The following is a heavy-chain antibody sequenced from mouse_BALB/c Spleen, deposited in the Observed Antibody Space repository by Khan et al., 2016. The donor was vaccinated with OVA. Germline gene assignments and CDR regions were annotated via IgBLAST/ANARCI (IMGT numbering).Heavy chain of an antibody. CDR2: IAPGSGSS. D-gene: IGHD1-1*01. V-gene: IGHV1S41*01. J-gene: IGHJ4*01. CDR3: SSENYYCRTCYAMDY. CDR1: GYTFTSYW. Sequence: DLVKPGASVKLSCKASGYTFTSYWINWIKQRPGQGLEWIGRIAPGSGSSSYNEMFKGKATLTLDTSSSTAYIQLSSLSSEDSAVYFWSSENYYCRTCYAMDYWGQGTSVTVSS.